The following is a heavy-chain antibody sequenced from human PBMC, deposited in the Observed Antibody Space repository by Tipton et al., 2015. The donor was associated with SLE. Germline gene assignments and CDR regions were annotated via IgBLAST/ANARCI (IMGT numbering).Heavy chain of an antibody. J-gene: IGHJ6*03. D-gene: IGHD3-16*02. CDR3: ARDYDYVWGSYRRAYYMDV. CDR2: INTNTGTP. CDR1: GYTFTSYA. V-gene: IGHV7-4-1*02. Sequence: QLVQSGSELKKPGASVKVSCKASGYTFTSYAMNWVRQAPGQGLEWMGWINTNTGTPTYAQGFTGRFAFSLDTSVSTAYLQISSLKAEDTAVYYCARDYDYVWGSYRRAYYMDVWGKGTTVTGSS.